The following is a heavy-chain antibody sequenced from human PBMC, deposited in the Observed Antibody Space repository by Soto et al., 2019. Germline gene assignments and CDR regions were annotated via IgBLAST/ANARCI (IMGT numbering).Heavy chain of an antibody. Sequence: ASVKVSCKASGGTFSSYAISWVRQAPGQGLEWMGGIIPIFGTANYAQKFQGRVTITADESTSTAYMELSSLRSEDTAVYYCARESDSSGYYRYYFDYWGQGTLVTVSS. J-gene: IGHJ4*02. CDR1: GGTFSSYA. D-gene: IGHD3-22*01. CDR3: ARESDSSGYYRYYFDY. V-gene: IGHV1-69*13. CDR2: IIPIFGTA.